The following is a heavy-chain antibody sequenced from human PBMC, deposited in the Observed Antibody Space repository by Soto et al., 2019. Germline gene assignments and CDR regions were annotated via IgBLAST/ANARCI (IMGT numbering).Heavy chain of an antibody. CDR2: IGTAGDT. CDR1: GFTFSSYD. V-gene: IGHV3-13*04. Sequence: LRLSCAASGFTFSSYDMHWVRQATGKGLEWVSAIGTAGDTYYPGSVKGRFTISRENAKNSLYLQMNSVRAGDTAVYYCARVPAVVTAAGWYFDLWGRGTLVTVSS. D-gene: IGHD2-21*02. CDR3: ARVPAVVTAAGWYFDL. J-gene: IGHJ2*01.